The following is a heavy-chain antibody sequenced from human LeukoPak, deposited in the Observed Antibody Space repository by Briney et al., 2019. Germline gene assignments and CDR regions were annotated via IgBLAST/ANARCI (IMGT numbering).Heavy chain of an antibody. Sequence: GGSLRLSCAASGFTFSDYYMSWIRQAPGKGLEWVSFISSSSSYIYYADSVKGRFTISRDNAKKSLYLQMNSLRPEDTAVYYCARGTMFPYYFDYWGQGTLVTVSS. V-gene: IGHV3-11*06. CDR2: ISSSSSYI. D-gene: IGHD3-10*02. CDR3: ARGTMFPYYFDY. J-gene: IGHJ4*02. CDR1: GFTFSDYY.